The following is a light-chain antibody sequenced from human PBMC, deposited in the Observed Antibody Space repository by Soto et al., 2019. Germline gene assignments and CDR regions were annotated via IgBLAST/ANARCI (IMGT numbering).Light chain of an antibody. CDR2: DAS. CDR3: QQYQSYWT. CDR1: QSVSGW. J-gene: IGKJ1*01. Sequence: DIQMTQSPSTLSASVGDTVTVTCRASQSVSGWLAWYQQKPGEAPKLLIYDASALESGVPSRFSGSGSGTEFTLTISSLQPDDFATYYCQQYQSYWTFGQGTKVDIK. V-gene: IGKV1-5*01.